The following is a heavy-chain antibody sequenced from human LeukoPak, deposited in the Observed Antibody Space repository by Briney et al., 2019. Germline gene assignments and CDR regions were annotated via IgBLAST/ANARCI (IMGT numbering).Heavy chain of an antibody. V-gene: IGHV3-23*01. CDR2: ISGSGGST. CDR3: AKDRDSDNDLAYFDY. D-gene: IGHD5-12*01. J-gene: IGHJ4*02. Sequence: GGSLRLSCAASGFTFSSYAMSWVRQAPGKGLEWVSAISGSGGSTYYADSVKGRFTISRDNSKNTLYLQMNSLRAEDTAVYYCAKDRDSDNDLAYFDYWGQGTLVTVSS. CDR1: GFTFSSYA.